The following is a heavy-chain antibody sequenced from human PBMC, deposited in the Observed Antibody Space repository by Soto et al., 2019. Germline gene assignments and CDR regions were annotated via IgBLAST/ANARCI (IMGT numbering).Heavy chain of an antibody. Sequence: PSETLSLTCTVSGVSSRGPVSRYYWGWIRQPPGKGLEWIGSIYYSGSTYYNPSLKSRVTISVDTSKNQFSLKLSSVTAADTAVYYCASGNYYDSSGYYYEMFDYWGQGTLVTVSS. D-gene: IGHD3-22*01. J-gene: IGHJ4*02. CDR2: IYYSGST. V-gene: IGHV4-39*01. CDR3: ASGNYYDSSGYYYEMFDY. CDR1: GVSSRGPVSRYY.